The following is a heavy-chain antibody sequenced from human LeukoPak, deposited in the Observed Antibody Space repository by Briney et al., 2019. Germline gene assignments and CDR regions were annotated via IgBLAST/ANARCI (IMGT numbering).Heavy chain of an antibody. V-gene: IGHV3-30*03. CDR2: ISYDGSNK. CDR3: ARDALAATGTRGDY. D-gene: IGHD6-13*01. J-gene: IGHJ4*02. Sequence: GRSLRLSCAASGFTFSSYGMHWVRQAPGKGLEWVAVISYDGSNKYYADSVKGRFTISRDNAKNSLYLQMNSLRAEDTAVYYCARDALAATGTRGDYWGQGTLVTVSS. CDR1: GFTFSSYG.